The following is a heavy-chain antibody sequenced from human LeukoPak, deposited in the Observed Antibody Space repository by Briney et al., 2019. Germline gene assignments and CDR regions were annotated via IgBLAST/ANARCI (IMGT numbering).Heavy chain of an antibody. D-gene: IGHD3-10*01. J-gene: IGHJ6*03. V-gene: IGHV4-59*11. CDR2: NDYSGST. Sequence: PSETLSLTCIVSGGPISTHYWSWSRQPPGKGPEWIGYNDYSGSTNYNPSLKSRVTISVGTSKNQFSLKLNSVTAADTAVYYCARGATFRGTYYMDVWGKGTTVTVSS. CDR3: ARGATFRGTYYMDV. CDR1: GGPISTHY.